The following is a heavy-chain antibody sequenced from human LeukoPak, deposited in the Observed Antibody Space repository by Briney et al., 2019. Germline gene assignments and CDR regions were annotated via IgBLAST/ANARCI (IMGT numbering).Heavy chain of an antibody. J-gene: IGHJ4*02. CDR1: GYTFTSYG. CDR3: ATYLGSYHVTYYFDY. Sequence: ASVKVSCKASGYTFTSYGISWVRQAPGQGLEWMGWISAYNGNTNYAQKLQGRVTMTTDTSTSTAYMELRSLRSDDTAVYYCATYLGSYHVTYYFDYWGQGTLVTVSS. CDR2: ISAYNGNT. D-gene: IGHD1-26*01. V-gene: IGHV1-18*01.